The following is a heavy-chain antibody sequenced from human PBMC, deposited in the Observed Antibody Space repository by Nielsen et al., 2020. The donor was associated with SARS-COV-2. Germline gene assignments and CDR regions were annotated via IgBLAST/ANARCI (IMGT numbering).Heavy chain of an antibody. V-gene: IGHV3-23*01. Sequence: GESLKISCAASGFTFSSYAMSWVRQAPGKGLEWVSAISGSGGSTYYADSVKGRFTISRDNSKNTLYLQMNSLRAEDTAVYYCAKDFGRNYYYGMDVWGQGTTVTVSS. D-gene: IGHD3-10*01. J-gene: IGHJ6*02. CDR1: GFTFSSYA. CDR2: ISGSGGST. CDR3: AKDFGRNYYYGMDV.